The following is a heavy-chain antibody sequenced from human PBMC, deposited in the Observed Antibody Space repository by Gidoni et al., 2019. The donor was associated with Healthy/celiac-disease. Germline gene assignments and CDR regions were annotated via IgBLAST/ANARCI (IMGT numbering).Heavy chain of an antibody. J-gene: IGHJ6*02. CDR3: ARDGIRGVSNKQIYYYYGMDV. V-gene: IGHV3-21*01. Sequence: EVQLVESGGGLVKPGGSLRLACAASGFTFRSYSMQWVRQAPGKGLEWVSSISRSSSYIYYADSVKGRFTISRDNAKNSLYLQMNSLRAEDTAVYYCARDGIRGVSNKQIYYYYGMDVWGQGTTVTVSS. D-gene: IGHD3-10*01. CDR2: ISRSSSYI. CDR1: GFTFRSYS.